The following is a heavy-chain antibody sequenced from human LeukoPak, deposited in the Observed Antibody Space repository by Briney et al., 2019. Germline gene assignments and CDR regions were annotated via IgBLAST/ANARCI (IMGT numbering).Heavy chain of an antibody. CDR2: IQATGSS. CDR1: GGSISSGSYY. Sequence: SQTLSLTCTVSGGSISSGSYYWTWIRQPAGKGLEWIGRIQATGSSNYNPSLKSRITISVDTSKNQFSLKLSSVTAADTAVYYCARGLSYYPIDFDYWGQGTLVTVSS. CDR3: ARGLSYYPIDFDY. D-gene: IGHD3-10*01. J-gene: IGHJ4*02. V-gene: IGHV4-61*02.